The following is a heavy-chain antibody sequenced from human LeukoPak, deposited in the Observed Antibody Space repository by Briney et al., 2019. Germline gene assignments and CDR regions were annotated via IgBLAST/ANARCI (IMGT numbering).Heavy chain of an antibody. CDR1: GGSISSSSYY. CDR2: IYYSGST. J-gene: IGHJ4*02. CDR3: ARTEYSSGWYVNY. D-gene: IGHD6-19*01. V-gene: IGHV4-39*01. Sequence: PSETLSLTCTVSGGSISSSSYYWGWIRQPPGKGLEWIGSIYYSGSTYYNPSLKSRVTISVDTSKNQFSLKLSSVTAADTAVYYCARTEYSSGWYVNYWGQGTPVTVSS.